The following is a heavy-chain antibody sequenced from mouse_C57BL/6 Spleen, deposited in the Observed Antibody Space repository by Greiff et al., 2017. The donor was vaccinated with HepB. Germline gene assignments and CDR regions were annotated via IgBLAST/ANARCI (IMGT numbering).Heavy chain of an antibody. Sequence: VQLQQPGAELVKPGASVKLSCKASGYTFTSYWMHWVKQRPGQGLEWIGMIHPNSGSTNYNEKFKSKATLTVDTSSSTAYMQLSSLTSEDSAVYYCARVGIYYGNSYAMDYWGQGTSVTVSS. J-gene: IGHJ4*01. D-gene: IGHD2-1*01. CDR2: IHPNSGST. CDR1: GYTFTSYW. CDR3: ARVGIYYGNSYAMDY. V-gene: IGHV1-64*01.